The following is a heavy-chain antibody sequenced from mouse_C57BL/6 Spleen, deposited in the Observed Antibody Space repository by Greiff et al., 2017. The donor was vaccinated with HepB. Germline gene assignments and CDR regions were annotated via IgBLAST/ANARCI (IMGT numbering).Heavy chain of an antibody. Sequence: QVQLKQPGAELVKPGASVKLSCKASGYTFTSYWMQWVKQRPGQGLEWIGEIDPSDSYTNYNQKFKGKATLTVDTSSSTAYMQLSSLTSEDSAVYYCARYYYGSRTFDYWGQGTTLTVSS. CDR3: ARYYYGSRTFDY. CDR1: GYTFTSYW. D-gene: IGHD1-1*01. J-gene: IGHJ2*01. V-gene: IGHV1-50*01. CDR2: IDPSDSYT.